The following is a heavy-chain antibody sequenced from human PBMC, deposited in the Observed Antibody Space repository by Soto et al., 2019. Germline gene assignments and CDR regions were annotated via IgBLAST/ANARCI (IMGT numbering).Heavy chain of an antibody. CDR3: ARVSYSSSWYVYYYYGMDV. V-gene: IGHV3-7*03. D-gene: IGHD6-13*01. Sequence: GSLRLSCAASGFTFSSYWMSWVRQAPGKGLEWVANIKQDGSEKYCVDSVKGRFTISRDNAKNSLYLQMNSLRAEDTAVYYCARVSYSSSWYVYYYYGMDVWGQGTTVTVSS. CDR1: GFTFSSYW. CDR2: IKQDGSEK. J-gene: IGHJ6*02.